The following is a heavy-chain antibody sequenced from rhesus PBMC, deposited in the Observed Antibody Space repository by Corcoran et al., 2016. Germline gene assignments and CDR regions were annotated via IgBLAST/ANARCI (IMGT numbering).Heavy chain of an antibody. CDR2: IYGRGGCT. CDR1: GGSISSSNW. V-gene: IGHV4-93*02. J-gene: IGHJ2*01. D-gene: IGHD3-28*01. CDR3: ARQWGIVVIIGYFDL. Sequence: QVQLQESGPAVVKPSETLSLTCAVSGGSISSSNWLSWIRQSPGKGLEWIGVIYGRGGCTAYNPSLKSRVTISIDTSKNQFSLKLSSVTAADTAVYYCARQWGIVVIIGYFDLWGPGTPITISS.